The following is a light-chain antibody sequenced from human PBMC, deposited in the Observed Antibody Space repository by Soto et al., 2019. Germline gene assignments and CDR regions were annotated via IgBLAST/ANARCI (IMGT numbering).Light chain of an antibody. J-gene: IGLJ1*01. CDR1: SSDVGSHNG. CDR2: EVS. V-gene: IGLV2-18*02. CDR3: CSYTLSSTYV. Sequence: QSALTQPPSVSGSPGQSVTISCTGTSSDVGSHNGVSWYQQPPGTAPKLIIYEVSNRPLGVPDRFSGSKSGNTASLTISGLQAEDEADYYCCSYTLSSTYVFGTGTKVTVL.